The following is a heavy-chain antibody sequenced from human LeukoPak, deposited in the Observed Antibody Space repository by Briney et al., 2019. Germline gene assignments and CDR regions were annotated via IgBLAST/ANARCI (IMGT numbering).Heavy chain of an antibody. CDR1: GFTFTSYA. CDR2: ISGNGGSS. CDR3: AKIGGDCFSDCYPSNLGY. J-gene: IGHJ4*02. Sequence: PGGSLRLSCAASGFTFTSYAMSWVRQAPGKGLEWASTISGNGGSSYYADSVRGRFTISRDNSKNTVYLQMNSLTAEDTAVYYCAKIGGDCFSDCYPSNLGYWGQGTLVTVSS. V-gene: IGHV3-23*01. D-gene: IGHD2-21*02.